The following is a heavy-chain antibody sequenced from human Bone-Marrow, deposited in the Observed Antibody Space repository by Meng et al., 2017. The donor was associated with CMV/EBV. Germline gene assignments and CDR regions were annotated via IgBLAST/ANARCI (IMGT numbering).Heavy chain of an antibody. D-gene: IGHD6-13*01. CDR3: AKDQVWGSSWPLLNY. V-gene: IGHV3-30*02. J-gene: IGHJ4*02. CDR1: GFTFSSYG. Sequence: GGSLRLSCAASGFTFSSYGMHWVRQAPGKGLEWVAFIRYDGSNKYYADSVKGRFTISRDNSKNTLYLQMNSLRAEDTAVYYCAKDQVWGSSWPLLNYCGQGTLVTVSS. CDR2: IRYDGSNK.